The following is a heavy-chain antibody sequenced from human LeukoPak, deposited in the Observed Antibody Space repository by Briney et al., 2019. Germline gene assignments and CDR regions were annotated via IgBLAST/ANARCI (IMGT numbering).Heavy chain of an antibody. CDR3: AREGEMGGALDY. Sequence: GGSLGLSCAASGFTFSSYSMNWVRQAPGKGLEWVSSISSSSSCIYYADSVKGRFTISRDNAKNSLYLQMNSLRAEDTAVYYCAREGEMGGALDYWGQGTLVTVSS. CDR2: ISSSSSCI. V-gene: IGHV3-21*04. J-gene: IGHJ4*02. CDR1: GFTFSSYS. D-gene: IGHD5-24*01.